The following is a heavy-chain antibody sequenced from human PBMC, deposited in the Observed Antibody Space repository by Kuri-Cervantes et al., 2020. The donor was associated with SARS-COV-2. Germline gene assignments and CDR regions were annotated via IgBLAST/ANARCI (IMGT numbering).Heavy chain of an antibody. CDR3: ARDLKVRGVIMALVDY. V-gene: IGHV1-18*01. CDR2: ISAYNGNT. D-gene: IGHD3-10*01. CDR1: AYTFTSYG. J-gene: IGHJ4*02. Sequence: ASVKVSCKASAYTFTSYGISWVRQAPGQGLEWMGWISAYNGNTNYAQKLQGRVTMTTDTSTSTAYMELRSLRSDDTAVYYCARDLKVRGVIMALVDYWGQGTLVTVSS.